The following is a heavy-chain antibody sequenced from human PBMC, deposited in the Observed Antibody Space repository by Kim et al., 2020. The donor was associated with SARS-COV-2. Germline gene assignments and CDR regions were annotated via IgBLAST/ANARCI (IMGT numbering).Heavy chain of an antibody. CDR3: ARGRLGYCSSTSCHGRQQLVPDY. CDR1: GGSISSSSYY. Sequence: SETLSLTCTVSGGSISSSSYYWGWIRQPPGKGLEWIGSIYYSGSTYYNPSLKSRVTISVDTSKNQFSLKLSSVTAADTAVYYCARGRLGYCSSTSCHGRQQLVPDYWGQGTLVTVSS. CDR2: IYYSGST. J-gene: IGHJ4*02. V-gene: IGHV4-39*01. D-gene: IGHD2-2*01.